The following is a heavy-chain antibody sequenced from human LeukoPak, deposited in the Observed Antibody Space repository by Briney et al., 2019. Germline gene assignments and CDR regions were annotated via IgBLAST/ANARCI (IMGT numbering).Heavy chain of an antibody. CDR3: ARRRGYSYGYSDY. CDR1: GGSISSGSYY. CDR2: IYTSGST. V-gene: IGHV4-61*02. J-gene: IGHJ4*02. D-gene: IGHD5-18*01. Sequence: SETLSLTCTVSGGSISSGSYYWSWIRQPAGKGLEWIGRIYTSGSTNYNPSLKSRATISVDTSKNQFSLKLSSVTAADTAVYYCARRRGYSYGYSDYWGQGTLVTVSS.